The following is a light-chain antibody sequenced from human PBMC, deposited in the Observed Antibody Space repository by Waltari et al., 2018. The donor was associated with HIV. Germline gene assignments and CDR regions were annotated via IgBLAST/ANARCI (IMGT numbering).Light chain of an antibody. J-gene: IGKJ1*01. CDR3: QQYGTSRT. V-gene: IGKV3-20*01. CDR1: QSVSSNN. CDR2: GAS. Sequence: VLTQSPGTLSLSPGERATLSCRASQSVSSNNLAWYQQKPGQAPRVLIYGASNRATGIPDRFSGSGSGTDFTLTINRLEPEDFAVYYCQQYGTSRTFGQGTKVEIK.